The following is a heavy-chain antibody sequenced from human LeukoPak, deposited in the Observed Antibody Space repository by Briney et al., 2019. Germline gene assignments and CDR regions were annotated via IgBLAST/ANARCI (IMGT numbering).Heavy chain of an antibody. D-gene: IGHD6-19*01. CDR3: ARPYTSGWYGVFDI. Sequence: SETLSLTCTVSGGSISSSSYYWSWIRQPPGKGLEWIGEINHSGSTNYNPSLKSRVTISVDTSKNQFSLKLSSVTAADTAVYYCARPYTSGWYGVFDIWGQGTVVTVSS. V-gene: IGHV4-39*07. CDR2: INHSGST. CDR1: GGSISSSSYY. J-gene: IGHJ3*02.